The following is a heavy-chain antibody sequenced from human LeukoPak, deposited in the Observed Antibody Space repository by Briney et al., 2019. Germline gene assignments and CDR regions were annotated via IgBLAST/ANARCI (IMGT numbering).Heavy chain of an antibody. CDR2: IYHSGST. J-gene: IGHJ6*03. V-gene: IGHV4-4*02. D-gene: IGHD2-8*01. CDR1: GGSISSSNW. Sequence: SGTLSLTCAVSGGSISSSNWWSWVRQPPGKGLEWIGEIYHSGSTNYNPSLKSRVTISVDTSKNQFSLKLSSVTAADTAVYYCARGYCTNGVCYYYYYYMDVWGKGTTVTVSS. CDR3: ARGYCTNGVCYYYYYYMDV.